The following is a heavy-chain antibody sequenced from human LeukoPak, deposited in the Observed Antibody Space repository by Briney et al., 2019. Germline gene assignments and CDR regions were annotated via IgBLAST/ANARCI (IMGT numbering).Heavy chain of an antibody. V-gene: IGHV4-59*01. Sequence: PSETLSLTCSVSGGSISSYYWSWIRQPPGKGLEWIGYIYYSGSTNYNPSLKSRVTISVDTSKNQSSLKLSSVTAADTAVYYCARSAVFGVAPYYMDVWGKGTTVTVSS. D-gene: IGHD3-3*01. CDR2: IYYSGST. CDR1: GGSISSYY. CDR3: ARSAVFGVAPYYMDV. J-gene: IGHJ6*03.